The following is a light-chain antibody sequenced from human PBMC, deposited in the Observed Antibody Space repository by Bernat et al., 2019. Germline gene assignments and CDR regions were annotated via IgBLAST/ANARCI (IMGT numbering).Light chain of an antibody. CDR1: RGSIANNY. CDR2: ENK. V-gene: IGLV6-57*04. Sequence: FMLTQPHSVSGSPGKTVTISCTRSRGSIANNYVQWYQQRPGSAPAMMIYENKQRPSGVPDRFSGSIDTSSNSASLTISGLKTEDEADYYCQSFHSSNWVFGGGTKVTVL. CDR3: QSFHSSNWV. J-gene: IGLJ3*02.